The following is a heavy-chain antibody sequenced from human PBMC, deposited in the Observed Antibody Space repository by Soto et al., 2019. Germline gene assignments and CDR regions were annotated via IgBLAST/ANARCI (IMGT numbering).Heavy chain of an antibody. CDR3: ARHPEGGHAFDI. D-gene: IGHD1-26*01. CDR1: GFTFSSSS. Sequence: GGSLRLSCPASGFTFSSSSMNWVRQAPGKGLEWVSYISSRSSPIYYADSVKGRFTISRDNAKNSLYLQMDSLRADDTAVYYCARHPEGGHAFDIWGQGTMVNVSS. CDR2: ISSRSSPI. V-gene: IGHV3-48*01. J-gene: IGHJ3*02.